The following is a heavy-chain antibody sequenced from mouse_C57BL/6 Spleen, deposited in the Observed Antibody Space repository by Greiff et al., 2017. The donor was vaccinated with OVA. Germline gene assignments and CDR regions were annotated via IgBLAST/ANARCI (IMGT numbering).Heavy chain of an antibody. Sequence: QVQLHQPGAELVMPGASVKLSCKASGYTFTSYWMHWVKQRPGQGLEWIGELDPSDSYTNYNQKFKGKSTLTVDKSSSTAYMQLSSLTSEDSAVYYCAREGVRYDNYAMDYWGQGTSVTVSS. CDR2: LDPSDSYT. D-gene: IGHD2-12*01. J-gene: IGHJ4*01. CDR1: GYTFTSYW. V-gene: IGHV1-69*01. CDR3: AREGVRYDNYAMDY.